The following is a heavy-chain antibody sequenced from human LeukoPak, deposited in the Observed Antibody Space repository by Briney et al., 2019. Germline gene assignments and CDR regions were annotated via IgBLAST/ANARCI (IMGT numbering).Heavy chain of an antibody. V-gene: IGHV3-64D*06. CDR1: GFNLSDYW. D-gene: IGHD6-13*01. J-gene: IGHJ4*02. CDR2: ISSNGGST. CDR3: VKDKERYSSNWYFDY. Sequence: GGSLRLSCRASGFNLSDYWMHWVRQAPGKGLEYVSAISSNGGSTNYADSVKGRFTISRDNSKNTLYLQMSSLRAEDTAVYYCVKDKERYSSNWYFDYWGQGTQVTVSS.